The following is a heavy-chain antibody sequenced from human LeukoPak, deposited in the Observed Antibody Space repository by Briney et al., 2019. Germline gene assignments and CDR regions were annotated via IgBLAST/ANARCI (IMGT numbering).Heavy chain of an antibody. V-gene: IGHV3-7*03. D-gene: IGHD2-2*01. Sequence: GGSLRLSCAASGFTFSSYWMTWVRQAPGKGLEWVANIKQDGSEQDYVDSVKGRFTISRDNAKNSLYLQMNSLRAEDTAVYYCAKDLEDIVVVPAASHFDYWGQGTLVTVSS. J-gene: IGHJ4*02. CDR2: IKQDGSEQ. CDR1: GFTFSSYW. CDR3: AKDLEDIVVVPAASHFDY.